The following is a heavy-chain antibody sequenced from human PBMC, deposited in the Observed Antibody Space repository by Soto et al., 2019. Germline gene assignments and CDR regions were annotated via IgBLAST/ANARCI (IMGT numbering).Heavy chain of an antibody. CDR1: GFTLSGRS. CDR2: IDNAGTDS. D-gene: IGHD3-10*01. J-gene: IGHJ6*04. V-gene: IGHV3-74*01. CDR3: ARGWFGPDV. Sequence: EVQLVESGGGLVQPGGSLRLSCAASGFTLSGRSMHWVRQAPGKGLVWVSGIDNAGTDSTYADSVKGRFTSSRDNAKNMLXLQMNSLRVEDTAVYYCARGWFGPDVWGKGTTVTVSS.